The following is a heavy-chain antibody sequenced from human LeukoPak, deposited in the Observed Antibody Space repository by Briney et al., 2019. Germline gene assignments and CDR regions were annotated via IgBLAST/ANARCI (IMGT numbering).Heavy chain of an antibody. Sequence: PSETLSLTCSVSTYSISSAYYWGWIRQPPGKGLQWIGSIYHSGSTSYNPSLKSRVTISVDTSKNQFSLKLSSVTAADTAFYYCAGQYSPNCYADRGWFDPWGQETLVTAPS. J-gene: IGHJ5*02. V-gene: IGHV4-38-2*02. D-gene: IGHD5-12*01. CDR1: TYSISSAYY. CDR3: AGQYSPNCYADRGWFDP. CDR2: IYHSGST.